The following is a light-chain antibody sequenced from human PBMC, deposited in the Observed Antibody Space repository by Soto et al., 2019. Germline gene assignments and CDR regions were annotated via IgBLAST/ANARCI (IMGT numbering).Light chain of an antibody. CDR1: QSVSSN. Sequence: EIVMTHSPATLSVSPGERATLSCRASQSVSSNLAWYQQKPGQAPRLLIYGASTRATGIPARFSGSGSGTEFTLTINSLQSEDFAVYYCQQYNNWPREFTFGPGTKVDIK. CDR2: GAS. J-gene: IGKJ3*01. CDR3: QQYNNWPREFT. V-gene: IGKV3-15*01.